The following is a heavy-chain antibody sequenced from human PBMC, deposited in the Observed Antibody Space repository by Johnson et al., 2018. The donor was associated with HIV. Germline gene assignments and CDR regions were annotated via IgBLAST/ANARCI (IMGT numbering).Heavy chain of an antibody. CDR1: GFIFDAYT. CDR2: ITWHGGSV. J-gene: IGHJ3*02. V-gene: IGHV3-43*01. D-gene: IGHD6-13*01. Sequence: VQLVESGGAVVQPGGTLRLSCASSGFIFDAYTMHWVRQVPGKGLEWVSLITWHGGSVYYAETVKGRFTISRDNGKNSLYLQMNSLRAEDTALYYCARGAYSSSWYASDASDIWGQGTMVTVSS. CDR3: ARGAYSSSWYASDASDI.